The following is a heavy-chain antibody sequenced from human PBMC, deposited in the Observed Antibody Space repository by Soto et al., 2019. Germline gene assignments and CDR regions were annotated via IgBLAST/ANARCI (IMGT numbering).Heavy chain of an antibody. Sequence: ASVKVSCKVSGYTLTELSMHWVRQAPGKGLEWMGGFDPEDGETIYAQKFQGRVTMTEDTSTDTAYMELSSLRSEDTAVYYCATARYYDFWSGYYAYYYYYMDVWGKGTTVTVSS. CDR1: GYTLTELS. CDR2: FDPEDGET. D-gene: IGHD3-3*01. CDR3: ATARYYDFWSGYYAYYYYYMDV. V-gene: IGHV1-24*01. J-gene: IGHJ6*03.